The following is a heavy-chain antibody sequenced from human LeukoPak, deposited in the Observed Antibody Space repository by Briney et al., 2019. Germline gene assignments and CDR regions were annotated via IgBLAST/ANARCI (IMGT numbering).Heavy chain of an antibody. CDR2: IYYSGST. CDR1: GVSISSYY. J-gene: IGHJ6*02. CDR3: ARGAGDYDFWSGYYAYYYYGMDV. V-gene: IGHV4-59*01. Sequence: SETLSLTCTVSGVSISSYYWSWIRQPPGKGLEWIGYIYYSGSTNYNPSLKSRVTISVDTSKNQFSLKLSSVTAADTAVYYCARGAGDYDFWSGYYAYYYYGMDVWGQGTTVTVSS. D-gene: IGHD3-3*01.